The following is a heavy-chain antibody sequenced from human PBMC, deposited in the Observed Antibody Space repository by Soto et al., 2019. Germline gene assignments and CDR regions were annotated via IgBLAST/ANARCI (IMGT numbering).Heavy chain of an antibody. CDR3: ASLSRFALDY. D-gene: IGHD3-10*01. V-gene: IGHV3-21*01. Sequence: EVQLVESGGGLVKPGGSLRLSCAASEFSFNTYSMNWVRQAPGKGLEWVSSISSSSSYIYYTDSVKGRFTISRDNAKNSLYLPMDSLRAEDTAVYYCASLSRFALDYWGQGTLVTVSS. CDR2: ISSSSSYI. J-gene: IGHJ4*02. CDR1: EFSFNTYS.